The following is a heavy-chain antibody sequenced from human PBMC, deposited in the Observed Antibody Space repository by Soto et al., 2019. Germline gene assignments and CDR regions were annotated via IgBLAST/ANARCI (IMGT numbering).Heavy chain of an antibody. V-gene: IGHV1-46*01. D-gene: IGHD4-17*01. J-gene: IGHJ4*02. CDR1: GYTFTTYY. CDR2: ITPSSGST. Sequence: QVQLVQSGAEVKNPGASVKISCKASGYTFTTYYMHWLRQARGQGLEWMGIITPSSGSTRYEQKFQDRATMTRDTSTSTVYMELGSLRSEDTAVYYWARAVSTKTAPIDYWGQGTLVTVSS. CDR3: ARAVSTKTAPIDY.